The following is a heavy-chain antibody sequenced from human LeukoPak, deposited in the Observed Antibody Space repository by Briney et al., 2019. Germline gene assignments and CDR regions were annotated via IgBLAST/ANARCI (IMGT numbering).Heavy chain of an antibody. D-gene: IGHD3-10*01. J-gene: IGHJ3*02. Sequence: SETLSLTCTVSGGSISSYYWSWIRQPPGKGLEWIGSIYYSGNTYYNPSLKSRVTIFVDTSKNQFSLKLSPVTAADMAVYYCARYYYGSGSYLSLRAFDIWGQGTMVTVSS. V-gene: IGHV4-59*05. CDR3: ARYYYGSGSYLSLRAFDI. CDR2: IYYSGNT. CDR1: GGSISSYY.